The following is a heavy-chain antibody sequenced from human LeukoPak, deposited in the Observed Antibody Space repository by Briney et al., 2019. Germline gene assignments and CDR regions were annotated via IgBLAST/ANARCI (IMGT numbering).Heavy chain of an antibody. CDR1: GFTFDDYA. V-gene: IGHV3-43*01. J-gene: IGHJ4*02. Sequence: GGSLRLSCAASGFTFDDYAMHWVRQAPGKGLEWVSLISWDGTNTYYADSVKGRFTISRDNSKNSLYLQMNSLRTEDTALYYCAKEMATIFFDYWGQGTLVTVSS. D-gene: IGHD5-24*01. CDR3: AKEMATIFFDY. CDR2: ISWDGTNT.